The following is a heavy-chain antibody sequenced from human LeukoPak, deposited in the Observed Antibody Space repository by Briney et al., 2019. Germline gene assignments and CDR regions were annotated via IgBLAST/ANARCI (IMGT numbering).Heavy chain of an antibody. Sequence: PGGSLRLSCAASGFTFSSYSMNWVRQAPGKGLEWIGYIYYSGSTYYNPSLKSRVTISVDTSKNHFSLKLSSVTAADTAVHYCARGQAGIVVVTATDAFDIWGQGTMVTVSS. CDR3: ARGQAGIVVVTATDAFDI. CDR2: IYYSGST. V-gene: IGHV4-59*06. J-gene: IGHJ3*02. CDR1: GFTFSSYS. D-gene: IGHD2-21*02.